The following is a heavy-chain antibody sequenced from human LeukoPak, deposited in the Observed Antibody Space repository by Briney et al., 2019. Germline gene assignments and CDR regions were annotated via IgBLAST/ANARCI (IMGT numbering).Heavy chain of an antibody. J-gene: IGHJ3*02. Sequence: SETLSLTCTVSGGSISSYYWSWIRQPPGKGLEWIGYIYYSGSTNYNPSLKSRVTISVDTSKNQFSLKLSSVTAADTAVYYYARDPRSIFGAFDIWGQGTMVTVSS. CDR2: IYYSGST. CDR1: GGSISSYY. D-gene: IGHD3-3*01. CDR3: ARDPRSIFGAFDI. V-gene: IGHV4-59*01.